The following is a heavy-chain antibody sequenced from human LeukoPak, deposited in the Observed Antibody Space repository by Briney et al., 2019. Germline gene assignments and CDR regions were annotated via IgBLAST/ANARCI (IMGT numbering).Heavy chain of an antibody. CDR2: ISSNGGST. CDR3: ARRSSSSWYNDAFDI. Sequence: GGSLRLSCAASGFTFSSYAMHWVRQAPGKGLEYVSAISSNGGSTYYANSVKGRFTISRDNSKNTLYLQMGSLRAEDMAVYYCARRSSSSWYNDAFDIWGQGTMVAVSS. J-gene: IGHJ3*02. D-gene: IGHD6-13*01. V-gene: IGHV3-64*01. CDR1: GFTFSSYA.